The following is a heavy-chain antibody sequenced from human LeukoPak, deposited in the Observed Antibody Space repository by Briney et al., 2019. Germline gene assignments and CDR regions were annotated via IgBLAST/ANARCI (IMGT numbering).Heavy chain of an antibody. D-gene: IGHD5-12*01. CDR2: IRSKASGGTT. CDR3: ARGHSAYDPFDY. CDR1: GFTFGDYA. V-gene: IGHV3-49*03. Sequence: GRSLRLSCTPPGFTFGDYAMSWFRQAPGKGLEWVGFIRSKASGGTTEYAASVKDRLTISRDDSKSIAYLQMNSLKTDDTALYHCARGHSAYDPFDYWGRGTLVTVSS. J-gene: IGHJ4*02.